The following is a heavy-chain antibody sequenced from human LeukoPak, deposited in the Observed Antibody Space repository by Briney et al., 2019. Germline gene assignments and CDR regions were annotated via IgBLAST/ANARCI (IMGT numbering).Heavy chain of an antibody. J-gene: IGHJ4*02. CDR2: ISSSSSYT. CDR3: ARSTGYSYGYRLDY. CDR1: VFTYRDYY. D-gene: IGHD5-18*01. Sequence: GGSLRLSCAASVFTYRDYYMSWIRQAPGKGLEGVSYISSSSSYTNYADSVKGRFTISRDNAKNSLYLQMNSLRAEDTAVYYCARSTGYSYGYRLDYWGQGTLVTVSS. V-gene: IGHV3-11*06.